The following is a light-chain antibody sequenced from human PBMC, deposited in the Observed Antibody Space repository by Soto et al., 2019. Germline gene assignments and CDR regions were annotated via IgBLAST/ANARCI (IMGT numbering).Light chain of an antibody. V-gene: IGKV3-11*01. CDR2: DAS. Sequence: EIVLTQSPATLSLSPGERTTLSCRASQTVSSYLAWYQHKPGQAPRLLIYDASNRATGIPARFSGSGSGTDFTLTISSLAPEDFAVYYCQQRGNWPITFGQGTRLDIK. CDR3: QQRGNWPIT. CDR1: QTVSSY. J-gene: IGKJ5*01.